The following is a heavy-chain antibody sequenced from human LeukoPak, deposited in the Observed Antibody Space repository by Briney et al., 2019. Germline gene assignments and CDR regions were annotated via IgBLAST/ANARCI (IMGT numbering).Heavy chain of an antibody. J-gene: IGHJ4*02. V-gene: IGHV1-46*01. Sequence: GASVKVSCKASGYTFTSYYMHWVRQAPGQGLEWMGIINPSGGSTSYAQKFQGRVTMTRDMSTSTVYMELSRLRSDDTAVYYCARQWGMGSSWPDYWGQGTLVTVSS. D-gene: IGHD6-13*01. CDR1: GYTFTSYY. CDR2: INPSGGST. CDR3: ARQWGMGSSWPDY.